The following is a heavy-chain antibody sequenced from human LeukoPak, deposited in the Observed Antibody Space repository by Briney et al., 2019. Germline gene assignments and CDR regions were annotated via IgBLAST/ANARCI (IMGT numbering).Heavy chain of an antibody. D-gene: IGHD1-1*01. V-gene: IGHV2-70*04. CDR3: ARIRTGTTGDAFDI. Sequence: QTLSLTCTFSGFSLSTSGMRVSWIRQPPGKALEWPARIDWDDDKFYSTSLKTRLTISKDTSKNQVVLTMTNMDPVDTATYYCARIRTGTTGDAFDIWGQGTMVTVSS. CDR2: IDWDDDK. CDR1: GFSLSTSGMR. J-gene: IGHJ3*02.